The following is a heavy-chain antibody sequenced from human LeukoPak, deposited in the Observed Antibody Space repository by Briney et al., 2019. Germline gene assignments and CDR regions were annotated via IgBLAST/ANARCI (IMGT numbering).Heavy chain of an antibody. Sequence: GGSLRLSCAASGFNFSSYEMNWVRQAPGKGLEWVSYISGSSRYTNYADSVKGRFTISRDNAKNSLYLQMNSLRAEDTALYYCARNLLSSGQLDGIDYWGQGTLVTVSS. D-gene: IGHD3-22*01. V-gene: IGHV3-48*03. J-gene: IGHJ4*02. CDR1: GFNFSSYE. CDR3: ARNLLSSGQLDGIDY. CDR2: ISGSSRYT.